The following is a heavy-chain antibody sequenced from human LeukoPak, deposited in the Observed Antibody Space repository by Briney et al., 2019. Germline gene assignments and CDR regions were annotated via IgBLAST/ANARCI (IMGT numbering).Heavy chain of an antibody. CDR2: IIPIFGTA. V-gene: IGHV1-69*01. J-gene: IGHJ1*01. CDR1: GGTFSSYA. CDR3: ARGEDTAMVSHYFQH. Sequence: ASVKVACKASGGTFSSYAISWVRQAPGQGLEWMGGIIPIFGTANYAQKFQGRVTITADESTSTDYMELSSLRSEDTAVYYCARGEDTAMVSHYFQHWGQGTLVTVSS. D-gene: IGHD5-18*01.